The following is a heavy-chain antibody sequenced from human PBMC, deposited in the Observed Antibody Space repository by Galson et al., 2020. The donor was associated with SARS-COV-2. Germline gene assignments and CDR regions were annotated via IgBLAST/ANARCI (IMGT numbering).Heavy chain of an antibody. D-gene: IGHD2-2*01. V-gene: IGHV3-7*03. Sequence: GGSLRLSCGASGFSFSSHWMIWVRQAPGKGLEWVANIKQYGSEKYYVDSVKGRFTITRDNAKNSVYLQMNNLRTEDTAVYYCTRRKYGAPDYWGQGTLVTVSS. CDR3: TRRKYGAPDY. J-gene: IGHJ4*02. CDR2: IKQYGSEK. CDR1: GFSFSSHW.